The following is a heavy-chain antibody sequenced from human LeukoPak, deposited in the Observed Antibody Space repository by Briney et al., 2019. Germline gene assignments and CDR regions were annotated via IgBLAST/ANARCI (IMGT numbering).Heavy chain of an antibody. J-gene: IGHJ5*02. Sequence: GGSLRLSCEASGFTVSSNDMSWVREAPEKGLEWVSVIYSGGGIDYADSVKGRFTISRDNSNNTLHLQMNSLRVEDTAVYYCARGPRGFDPWGQGTLVTVSS. CDR1: GFTVSSND. CDR3: ARGPRGFDP. V-gene: IGHV3-53*01. CDR2: IYSGGGI.